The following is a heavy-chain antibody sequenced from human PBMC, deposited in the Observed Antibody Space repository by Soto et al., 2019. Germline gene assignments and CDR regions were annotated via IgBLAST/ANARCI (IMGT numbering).Heavy chain of an antibody. J-gene: IGHJ5*02. Sequence: PGGTLRRSWAPSRFTLIDDYMSGIRKAPGKGLEWVSYLTGSDGTIYYAASVRGRFTVSRDNAKNSLFLQMNSLTGEDTAVYYCARGAYDSGWYWFDPLRQGTLVTVSS. D-gene: IGHD6-19*01. CDR2: LTGSDGTI. CDR3: ARGAYDSGWYWFDP. CDR1: RFTLIDDY. V-gene: IGHV3-11*01.